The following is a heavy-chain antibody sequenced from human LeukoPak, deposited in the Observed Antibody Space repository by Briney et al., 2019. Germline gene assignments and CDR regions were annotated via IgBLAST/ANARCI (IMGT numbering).Heavy chain of an antibody. CDR2: ISYDGSNK. CDR3: AKDEQWLAYYYYYGMDV. D-gene: IGHD6-19*01. J-gene: IGHJ6*02. CDR1: GFTFSSYG. V-gene: IGHV3-30*18. Sequence: GGSLRLSCAASGFTFSSYGMHWVRQALGKGLEWVAVISYDGSNKYYADSVKGRFTISRDNSKNTLYLQMNSLRAEDTAVYYCAKDEQWLAYYYYYGMDVWGQGTTVTVSS.